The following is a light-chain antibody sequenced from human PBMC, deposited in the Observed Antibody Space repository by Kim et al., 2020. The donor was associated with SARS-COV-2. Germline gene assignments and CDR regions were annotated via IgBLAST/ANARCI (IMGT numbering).Light chain of an antibody. Sequence: SPGERATLSRRASQSVRSNYLTWYQQKPGQAPRLLIYGASSRATGIPDRFSGTGSGTDFTLIISRLEPEDFAVYYCQQYGSSPLTFGGGTKVDIK. CDR3: QQYGSSPLT. CDR1: QSVRSNY. J-gene: IGKJ4*01. CDR2: GAS. V-gene: IGKV3-20*01.